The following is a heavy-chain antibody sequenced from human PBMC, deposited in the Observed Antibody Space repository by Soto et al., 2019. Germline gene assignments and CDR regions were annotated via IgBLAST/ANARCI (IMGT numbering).Heavy chain of an antibody. Sequence: GSGPTLVNPTPTLTLTCTFSGFSLSTSGMRVSWIRQPPGKALEWLARIDWDDDKFYSTSLKTRLTISKDTSKNQVVLTMTNMDPVDTATYYCARIPTTRTYFDYWGQGTLVTVSS. CDR3: ARIPTTRTYFDY. CDR1: GFSLSTSGMR. J-gene: IGHJ4*02. D-gene: IGHD1-1*01. CDR2: IDWDDDK. V-gene: IGHV2-70*04.